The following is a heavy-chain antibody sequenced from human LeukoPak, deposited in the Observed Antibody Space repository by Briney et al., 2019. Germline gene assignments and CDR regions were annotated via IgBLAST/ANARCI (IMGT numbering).Heavy chain of an antibody. CDR3: AHSRVYYYGSGSYFPKTLDY. CDR2: MSWDDDN. J-gene: IGHJ4*02. D-gene: IGHD3-10*01. Sequence: VAGPTLVNATHTLTLTCTFSGFSLSTSGVGVAWIRRPPGKALEWLAIMSWDDDNRYRQYLKCRHTLTKDTSKNQVILTKTDMDPVDTATYYCAHSRVYYYGSGSYFPKTLDYWGQGTLVTVSS. CDR1: GFSLSTSGVG. V-gene: IGHV2-5*02.